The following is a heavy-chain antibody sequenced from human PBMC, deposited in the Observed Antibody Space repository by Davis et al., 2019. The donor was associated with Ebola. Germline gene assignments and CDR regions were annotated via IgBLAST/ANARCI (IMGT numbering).Heavy chain of an antibody. J-gene: IGHJ6*02. Sequence: GESLKISCAASGFTFSDYYMSWIRQAPGKGLEWVSYISSSGSTIYYADSVKGRFTISRDNAKNSLYLQMNSLRAEDTAVYYCARDPGYQLLSRYYYGMDVWGQGTTVTVSS. CDR1: GFTFSDYY. CDR3: ARDPGYQLLSRYYYGMDV. D-gene: IGHD2-2*01. CDR2: ISSSGSTI. V-gene: IGHV3-11*04.